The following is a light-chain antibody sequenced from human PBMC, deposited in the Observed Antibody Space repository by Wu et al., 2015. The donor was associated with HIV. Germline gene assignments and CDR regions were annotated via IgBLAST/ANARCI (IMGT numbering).Light chain of an antibody. CDR1: QSVSSN. Sequence: EIVLTQSPATLSLSLGERATLSCRASQSVSSNLAWYQQKPGQAPRLLIYGASTRATGIPARFSGSGSGTEFTLTISGMQSEDFAVYYCQQYNNWPLRFGQGTKVEIK. CDR3: QQYNNWPLR. V-gene: IGKV3-15*01. CDR2: GAS. J-gene: IGKJ1*01.